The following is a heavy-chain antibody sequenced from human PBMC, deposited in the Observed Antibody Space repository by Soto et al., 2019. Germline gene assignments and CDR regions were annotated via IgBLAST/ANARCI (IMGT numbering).Heavy chain of an antibody. D-gene: IGHD3-10*01. V-gene: IGHV3-66*01. Sequence: GGSLRLSCAASGFTVSSNYMIWVRQDPGKGLEWVSVIYSGGNTYYADSVKGRLTISRDNSKNTLYLQMNSLRAEDTAVYFCARAKRWFGELDYWGQGTLVTVSS. CDR1: GFTVSSNY. CDR2: IYSGGNT. J-gene: IGHJ4*02. CDR3: ARAKRWFGELDY.